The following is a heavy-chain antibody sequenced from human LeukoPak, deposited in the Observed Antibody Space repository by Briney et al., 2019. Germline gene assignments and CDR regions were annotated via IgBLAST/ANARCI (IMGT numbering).Heavy chain of an antibody. CDR1: GFIVSSNY. CDR3: VRHSSNGYYFES. D-gene: IGHD5-18*01. CDR2: IYSGGNT. J-gene: IGHJ4*02. Sequence: GGSLRLSCAPSGFIVSSNYMSWVRQAPGKGPAWVSVIYSGGNTYYADSVKGRFTISRDDSKNTLYLHMNSLRAEDTAVYYCVRHSSNGYYFESWGQGTLVTVSS. V-gene: IGHV3-53*01.